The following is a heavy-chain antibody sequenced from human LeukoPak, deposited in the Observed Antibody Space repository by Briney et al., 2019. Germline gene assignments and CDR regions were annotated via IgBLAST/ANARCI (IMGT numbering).Heavy chain of an antibody. J-gene: IGHJ6*02. Sequence: SETLSLTCTVSGGSISSYYWSWIRQPPGKGLEWSGYIYYSGSTNYNPSLKSRVTISVDTSKNQFSLKLSSVTAADTAVYYCARDRVVVAATPGFYYYYGMDVWGQGTTVTVSS. CDR2: IYYSGST. V-gene: IGHV4-59*01. CDR1: GGSISSYY. D-gene: IGHD2-15*01. CDR3: ARDRVVVAATPGFYYYYGMDV.